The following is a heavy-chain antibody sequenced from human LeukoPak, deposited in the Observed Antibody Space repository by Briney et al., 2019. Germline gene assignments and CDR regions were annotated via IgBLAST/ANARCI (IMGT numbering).Heavy chain of an antibody. CDR1: GGSMSSYY. J-gene: IGHJ4*02. Sequence: SETLSLTCAISGGSMSSYYWSWIRQPPGKGPEWIGYIFYTGTTDYNPSLKSPVTISVDMSKNHFSLKLSSVTAADTAVYYCAPSPCSGDSCYRFDFWGQGTQVTVSS. D-gene: IGHD2-15*01. CDR2: IFYTGTT. V-gene: IGHV4-59*12. CDR3: APSPCSGDSCYRFDF.